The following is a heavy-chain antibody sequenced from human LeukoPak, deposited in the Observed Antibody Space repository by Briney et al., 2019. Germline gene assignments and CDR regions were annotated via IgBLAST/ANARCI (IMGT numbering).Heavy chain of an antibody. CDR1: GFTFSSYG. CDR3: ARERRTYYDFWSGQNDY. CDR2: ISNDGSQK. D-gene: IGHD3-3*01. V-gene: IGHV3-30*12. J-gene: IGHJ4*02. Sequence: GGSLRLSCAASGFTFSSYGMHWARQAPGKGLEWVAVISNDGSQKYYADSVKGRFTISRDNAKNTLYLQMNSLRAEDTAVYYCARERRTYYDFWSGQNDYWGQGTLVTVSS.